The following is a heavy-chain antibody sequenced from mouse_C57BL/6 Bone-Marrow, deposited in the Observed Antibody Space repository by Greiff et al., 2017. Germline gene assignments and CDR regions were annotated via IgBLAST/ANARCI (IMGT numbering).Heavy chain of an antibody. D-gene: IGHD4-1*01. CDR1: GYTFTSYW. Sequence: QVQLKQPGAELVKPGASVKLSCKASGYTFTSYWMHWVKQRPGQGLEWIGMIHPNSGSTNYNEKFKSKATLTVDKSSSTAYMQLSSLTSEDSAVYYCARETGPRNYFDYWGQGTTLTVSS. CDR3: ARETGPRNYFDY. CDR2: IHPNSGST. J-gene: IGHJ2*01. V-gene: IGHV1-64*01.